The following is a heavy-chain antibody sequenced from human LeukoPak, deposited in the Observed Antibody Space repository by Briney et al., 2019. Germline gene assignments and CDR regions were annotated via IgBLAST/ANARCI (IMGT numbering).Heavy chain of an antibody. D-gene: IGHD2-15*01. Sequence: PGGSLRLSCAASGFTFNKDWMHWVRQVSGKGLVWVSRIKSDETSTAYADSVRGRFTISRDNAKNMLYLQMNSLRAEDTAVYYCARDLGHCSGGSCHPVAFDIWGQGTMVTVSS. CDR2: IKSDETST. J-gene: IGHJ3*02. V-gene: IGHV3-74*01. CDR3: ARDLGHCSGGSCHPVAFDI. CDR1: GFTFNKDW.